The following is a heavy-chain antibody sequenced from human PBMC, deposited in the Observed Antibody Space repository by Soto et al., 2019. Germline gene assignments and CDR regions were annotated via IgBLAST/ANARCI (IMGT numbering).Heavy chain of an antibody. CDR1: GFSLSTSGVG. V-gene: IGHV2-5*02. Sequence: QITLKESGPTLVKPTQTLTLTCTFSGFSLSTSGVGLGWIRQPPGKALEWLALIYWDDDKRYSPSLKSRLTIPTDSSKNQVVLTMTNMDPVDTATYYCATHGSGTYYNPLYNWFDSWGQVTLVTVSS. CDR2: IYWDDDK. CDR3: ATHGSGTYYNPLYNWFDS. D-gene: IGHD3-10*01. J-gene: IGHJ5*01.